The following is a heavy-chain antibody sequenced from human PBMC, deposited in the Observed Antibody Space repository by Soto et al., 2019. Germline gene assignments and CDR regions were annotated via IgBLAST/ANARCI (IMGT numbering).Heavy chain of an antibody. J-gene: IGHJ3*02. CDR2: INHSGST. CDR1: GGSFSGYY. CDR3: ARGYRQQWLDAFDI. D-gene: IGHD6-19*01. Sequence: SETLSLTCAVYGGSFSGYYWSWIRQPPGKGLEWIGEINHSGSTNYSPSLKSRVAISVDTSKHQFSLKLSSVTAADTAVYYCARGYRQQWLDAFDIWGQGTMVTVSS. V-gene: IGHV4-34*01.